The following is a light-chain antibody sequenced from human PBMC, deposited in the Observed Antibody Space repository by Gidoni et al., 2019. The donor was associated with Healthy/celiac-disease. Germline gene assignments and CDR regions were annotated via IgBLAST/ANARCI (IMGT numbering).Light chain of an antibody. CDR1: QSTSSW. CDR3: QQYNSYSET. CDR2: KAS. Sequence: DIQMPQSPSTLSASVGDRVTITCRASQSTSSWLAWYQQKPGKAPKLLIYKASSLESGVPSRFSGSGSGTEFTLTISSLQADDFATYYCQQYNSYSETFGQGTKVEIK. V-gene: IGKV1-5*03. J-gene: IGKJ1*01.